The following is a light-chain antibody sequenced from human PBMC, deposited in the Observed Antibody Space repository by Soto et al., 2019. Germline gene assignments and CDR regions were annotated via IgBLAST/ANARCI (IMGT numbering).Light chain of an antibody. Sequence: DIQMTQSPSSLPASVGDRVTITCRASQSISSYLNWYQQKPGKAPKLLIYAASSLQSGVPSRFSGSGSGTEFTLTISSLQPEDFATYDCQQLNSYPLTFGGVTKVEIK. CDR1: QSISSY. CDR3: QQLNSYPLT. CDR2: AAS. V-gene: IGKV1-9*01. J-gene: IGKJ4*01.